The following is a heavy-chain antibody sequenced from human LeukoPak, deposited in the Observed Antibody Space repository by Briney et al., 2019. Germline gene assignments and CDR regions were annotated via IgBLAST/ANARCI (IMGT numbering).Heavy chain of an antibody. V-gene: IGHV3-53*01. CDR1: GFTFSSYA. D-gene: IGHD3-16*01. J-gene: IGHJ4*02. Sequence: PGGSLRLSCAASGFTFSSYAMSWVRQAPGKGLEWVSVIYSGGSTYYADSVKGRFTISRDNSKNTLYLQMNSLRAEDTAVYYCARDQEGFGNYYFDYWGQGTLVTVSS. CDR2: IYSGGST. CDR3: ARDQEGFGNYYFDY.